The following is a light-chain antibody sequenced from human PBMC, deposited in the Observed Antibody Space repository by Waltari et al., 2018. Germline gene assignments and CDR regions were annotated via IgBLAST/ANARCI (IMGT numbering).Light chain of an antibody. Sequence: EIVLTQSPGSLYSSPGERVTLPCRAIQSVSRALAWYQQKPGQAPRLLIFGASNRATGIPERFSGSGSETDFSLTISRLEPEDFAVYYCQHYVRLPATFGRGTKVEIK. CDR2: GAS. V-gene: IGKV3-20*01. CDR1: QSVSRA. J-gene: IGKJ1*01. CDR3: QHYVRLPAT.